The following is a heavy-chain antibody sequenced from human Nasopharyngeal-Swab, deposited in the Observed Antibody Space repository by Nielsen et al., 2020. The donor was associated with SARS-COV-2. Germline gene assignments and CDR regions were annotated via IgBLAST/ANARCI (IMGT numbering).Heavy chain of an antibody. J-gene: IGHJ4*02. CDR1: GGSVSSVGYY. CDR3: ARDRGDLRKYNCDS. CDR2: IYHDGGT. D-gene: IGHD3-10*01. Sequence: SETLSLTCSVSGGSVSSVGYYWNWIRQPPGRPLEWLGYIYHDGGTNYNPSLMGRVLMSVDTSKNQFSLRLTSVSTADTAVYYCARDRGDLRKYNCDSWGQGTLVTVSS. V-gene: IGHV4-61*08.